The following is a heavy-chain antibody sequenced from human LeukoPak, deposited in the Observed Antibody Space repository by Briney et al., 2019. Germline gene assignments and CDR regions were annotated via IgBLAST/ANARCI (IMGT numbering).Heavy chain of an antibody. D-gene: IGHD5-12*01. CDR1: GFTFSSYW. Sequence: GGSLRLSCAASGFTFSSYWMSWVRQAPGKGLEWVSYISNDGSTKYYADSVRGRFTISRDNAKNSLYLQMNSLRAEDTAVYYCARVISGYEEFDYWGQGTLVTVSS. V-gene: IGHV3-48*01. CDR3: ARVISGYEEFDY. J-gene: IGHJ4*02. CDR2: ISNDGSTK.